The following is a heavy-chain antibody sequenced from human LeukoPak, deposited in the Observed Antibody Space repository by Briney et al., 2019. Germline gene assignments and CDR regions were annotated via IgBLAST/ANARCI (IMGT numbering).Heavy chain of an antibody. Sequence: GGSLRLSCAASGFTFSNAWMSWVRQAPGKGLEWVGHIKSKTDGGTTDYAAPVKGRFTISRDDSKTTLYLHMNILKTEDTAVYYCTTGYDYVWGSYRYTPPGYWGQGTLVTVSS. D-gene: IGHD3-16*02. CDR3: TTGYDYVWGSYRYTPPGY. CDR2: IKSKTDGGTT. V-gene: IGHV3-15*01. J-gene: IGHJ4*02. CDR1: GFTFSNAW.